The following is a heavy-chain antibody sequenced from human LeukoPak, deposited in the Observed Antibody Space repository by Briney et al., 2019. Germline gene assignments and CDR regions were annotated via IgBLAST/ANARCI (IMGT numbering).Heavy chain of an antibody. CDR2: MYYSGNT. V-gene: IGHV4-39*01. CDR1: GDSVRTSNSY. Sequence: SETLSLTCTVSGDSVRTSNSYWGWIRQPPGKGLEWIGSMYYSGNTYYNPSLKSRVTISVDTSKKQLSLRLSSVTAADTAVYYCARHPHYYFDNTARWGQGTLVTVSS. J-gene: IGHJ4*02. D-gene: IGHD3-22*01. CDR3: ARHPHYYFDNTAR.